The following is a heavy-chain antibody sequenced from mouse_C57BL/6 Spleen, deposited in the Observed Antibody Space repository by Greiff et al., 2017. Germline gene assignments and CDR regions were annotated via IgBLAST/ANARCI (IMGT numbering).Heavy chain of an antibody. J-gene: IGHJ4*01. D-gene: IGHD4-1*01. CDR1: GFTFSSYA. CDR2: ISSGGDYI. V-gene: IGHV5-9-1*02. CDR3: TEDPNWCEEAMCY. Sequence: EVMLVESGAGLVKPGGSLKLSCAASGFTFSSYAMSWVRQTPEKRLEWVAYISSGGDYIYYADTVKGRFTISRDNARNTLYLQMNSLKSEDTAMYYCTEDPNWCEEAMCYWGQGASVTVSS.